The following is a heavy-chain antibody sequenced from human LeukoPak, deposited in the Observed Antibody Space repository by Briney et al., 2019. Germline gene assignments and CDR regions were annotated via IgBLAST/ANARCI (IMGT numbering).Heavy chain of an antibody. J-gene: IGHJ4*02. Sequence: GGSLRLSCAASGFIVSSNYMSWVRQAPGKGLEWVSVIYSGAITYYADSVKGRFTISRDNSKNTPYLQMNSLRAEDTAVYYCARDRDWGYFDYWGQGTLVTVSS. V-gene: IGHV3-53*01. CDR2: IYSGAIT. D-gene: IGHD7-27*01. CDR3: ARDRDWGYFDY. CDR1: GFIVSSNY.